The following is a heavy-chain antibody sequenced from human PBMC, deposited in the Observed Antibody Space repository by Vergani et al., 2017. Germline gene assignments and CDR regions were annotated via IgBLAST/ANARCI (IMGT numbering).Heavy chain of an antibody. D-gene: IGHD3-22*01. V-gene: IGHV1-18*01. CDR3: ARDPLYYYDSSGYRFDY. CDR1: GYTFTSYG. CDR2: ISAYNGNT. J-gene: IGHJ4*02. Sequence: QVQLVQSGAEVKKPGASVKVSCKASGYTFTSYGISWVRQAPGQGLEWMGWISAYNGNTNYAQKLQGRVTMTTETSTSTAYMELRSLRSDDTSVYYCARDPLYYYDSSGYRFDYWGQGTLVTVSS.